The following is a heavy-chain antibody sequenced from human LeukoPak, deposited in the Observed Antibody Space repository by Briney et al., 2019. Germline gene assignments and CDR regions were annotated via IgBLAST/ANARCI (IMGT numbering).Heavy chain of an antibody. CDR2: IYHCGSA. J-gene: IGHJ5*02. Sequence: LSETLSLTCGVSGYSISSGYQWAWIRQSPGKGLEWIGSIYHCGSAHYNPSLKSRVTISVETSKNQFSLNMYSVTAADTAVYYCARDPRWLTPDCTSTSCYENYFDPWGQGALVTVSS. V-gene: IGHV4-38-2*02. D-gene: IGHD2-2*01. CDR1: GYSISSGYQ. CDR3: ARDPRWLTPDCTSTSCYENYFDP.